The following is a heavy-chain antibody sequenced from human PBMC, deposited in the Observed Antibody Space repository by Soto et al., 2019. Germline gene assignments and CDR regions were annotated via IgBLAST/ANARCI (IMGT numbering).Heavy chain of an antibody. J-gene: IGHJ4*02. V-gene: IGHV3-15*01. Sequence: PGGSLRLSCAASGFSFSNAWMGWVRQAPGKGLEWIGRIKTKTYGGTPDYAAPVKGRFTISRDDSENTLYLQMNSLKTEDTAVYYCTIDIGSGWYAPAPDYWGQGTLVTVSS. CDR2: IKTKTYGGTP. D-gene: IGHD6-19*01. CDR1: GFSFSNAW. CDR3: TIDIGSGWYAPAPDY.